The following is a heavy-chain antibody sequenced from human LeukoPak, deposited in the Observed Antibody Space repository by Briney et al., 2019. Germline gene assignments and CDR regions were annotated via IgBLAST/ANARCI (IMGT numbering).Heavy chain of an antibody. Sequence: SETLSLTCTVSGGSIDAYYWTWIRQPGDKRLEWLGRMFISGDTYYNPSLRGRLTISLDTAKNQIFLKLTSVTAADTAVYYCARDYADFWSGYYTPEGYYYYMDVWGKGTTVTVSS. J-gene: IGHJ6*03. V-gene: IGHV4-4*07. CDR2: MFISGDT. CDR1: GGSIDAYY. CDR3: ARDYADFWSGYYTPEGYYYYMDV. D-gene: IGHD3-3*01.